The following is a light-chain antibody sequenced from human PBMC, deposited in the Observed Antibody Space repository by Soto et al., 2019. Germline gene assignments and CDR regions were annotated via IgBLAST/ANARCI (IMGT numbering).Light chain of an antibody. Sequence: QSVLTQPASVSGSPGQSITISCTGTSSDLGGYNYVSWYQQHPGKAPKLMIYEVSNRPSGVSNRFSGSKSGNTASLTISGLQAEDEADYYCSSYTISTTLGFGTGTKVTV. CDR1: SSDLGGYNY. V-gene: IGLV2-14*01. CDR2: EVS. J-gene: IGLJ1*01. CDR3: SSYTISTTLG.